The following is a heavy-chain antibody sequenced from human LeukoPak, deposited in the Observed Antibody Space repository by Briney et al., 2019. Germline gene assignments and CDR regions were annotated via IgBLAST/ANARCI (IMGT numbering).Heavy chain of an antibody. CDR2: ISYDGSNK. Sequence: GRSLRLSCAASGFTFGSYAMHWVRQAPGKGLEWVAVISYDGSNKYYADSVKGRFTISRDNSKNTLYLQMNSLRAEDTAVYYCASRTVANFDYWGQGTLVTVSS. D-gene: IGHD4-23*01. V-gene: IGHV3-30*04. J-gene: IGHJ4*02. CDR3: ASRTVANFDY. CDR1: GFTFGSYA.